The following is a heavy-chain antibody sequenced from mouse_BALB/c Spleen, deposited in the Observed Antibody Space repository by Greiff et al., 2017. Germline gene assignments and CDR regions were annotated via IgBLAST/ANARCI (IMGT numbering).Heavy chain of an antibody. V-gene: IGHV1S16*01. Sequence: QVQLQQPGAELVKPGASVKLSCKASGYTFTSYYMYWVKQRPGQGLEWIGGINPSNGGTNFNEKFKSKATLTVDKSSSTAYMQLSSLTSEDSAVYYCTGITTPFAYWGQGTLVTVSA. D-gene: IGHD2-4*01. J-gene: IGHJ3*01. CDR3: TGITTPFAY. CDR1: GYTFTSYY. CDR2: INPSNGGT.